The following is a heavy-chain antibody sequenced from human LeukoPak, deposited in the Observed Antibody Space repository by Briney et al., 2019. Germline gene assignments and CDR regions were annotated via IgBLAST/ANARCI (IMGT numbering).Heavy chain of an antibody. Sequence: PSETLSLTCAVYGGSFSGYYWSWIHQSPGKGLEWIGEINHSGSTNYNPSLESRVTISLDTSKNHLSLKLSSVTAADTAVYYCASTQYYDILTGYYSFDYWGQGTLVTVSS. D-gene: IGHD3-9*01. V-gene: IGHV4-34*01. J-gene: IGHJ4*02. CDR2: INHSGST. CDR1: GGSFSGYY. CDR3: ASTQYYDILTGYYSFDY.